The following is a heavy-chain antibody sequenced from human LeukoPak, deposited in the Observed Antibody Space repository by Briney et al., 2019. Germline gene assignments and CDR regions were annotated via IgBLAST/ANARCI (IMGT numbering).Heavy chain of an antibody. CDR3: ARRHISSGWSFDY. CDR2: IHTSGST. CDR1: GGSFSNYH. Sequence: PSETLSLTCTVSGGSFSNYHWSWIRQPAGKGLEWIGQIHTSGSTNYNPPLKSRVTVSIDTPENQLSLTIRSVTAADTAIYYCARRHISSGWSFDYWGQGTLVTVSS. D-gene: IGHD6-19*01. V-gene: IGHV4-4*07. J-gene: IGHJ4*02.